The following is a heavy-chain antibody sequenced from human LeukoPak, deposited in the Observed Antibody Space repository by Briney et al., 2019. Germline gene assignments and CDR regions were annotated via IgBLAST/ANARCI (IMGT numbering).Heavy chain of an antibody. V-gene: IGHV3-30*19. J-gene: IGHJ4*02. CDR3: ARDLYPDIVATIDY. D-gene: IGHD5-12*01. CDR1: GFTFSSYG. Sequence: GGSLRLSCVASGFTFSSYGMHWVRQAPGKGLEWVADIWYGGSNKYYADSVKGRFTISRDNSKNTVSLQMNSLRTEDTAMYYCARDLYPDIVATIDYWGQGTLVTVSS. CDR2: IWYGGSNK.